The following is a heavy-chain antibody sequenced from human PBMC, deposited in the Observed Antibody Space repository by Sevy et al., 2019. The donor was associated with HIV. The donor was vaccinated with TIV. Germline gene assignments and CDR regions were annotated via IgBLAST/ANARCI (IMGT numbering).Heavy chain of an antibody. J-gene: IGHJ4*02. Sequence: GGSLRLSCAASGFTFAKYSMSWVRQAPGKGLEWVSTFSFGCGRINYADTVKGRFTISRDDSKNTLFLQMNSLRAEDTATYFCAREGCTQPHDYWGQGTLVTVSS. CDR1: GFTFAKYS. D-gene: IGHD2-8*01. V-gene: IGHV3-23*01. CDR3: AREGCTQPHDY. CDR2: FSFGCGRI.